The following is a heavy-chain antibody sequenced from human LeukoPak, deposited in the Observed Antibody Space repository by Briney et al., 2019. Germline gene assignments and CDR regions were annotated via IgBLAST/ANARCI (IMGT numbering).Heavy chain of an antibody. J-gene: IGHJ4*02. D-gene: IGHD6-19*01. CDR2: INSGGKT. Sequence: GGSLRLSCAASGFTFSTYSMSWVRQAPGKGLEWVSLINSGGKTYYADSVKGRFTISRDNSKNMLFLQMNSLRADDTAVFYCARDLRSGWYYFDFWGQGTLVTVSS. CDR1: GFTFSTYS. V-gene: IGHV3-23*01. CDR3: ARDLRSGWYYFDF.